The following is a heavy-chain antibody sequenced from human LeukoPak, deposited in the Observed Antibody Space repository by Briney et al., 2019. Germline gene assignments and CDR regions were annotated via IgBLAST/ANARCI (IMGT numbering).Heavy chain of an antibody. CDR3: VKHKTEYDILTGETYYFDY. D-gene: IGHD3-9*01. J-gene: IGHJ4*02. CDR1: GGSISSYY. V-gene: IGHV4-59*05. CDR2: IYYSGST. Sequence: SETLSLTCTVSGGSISSYYWSWIRQPPGKGLDWIGSIYYSGSTYYNPSLKSRVTISVDTSKNKFSLKLSSVTAADTAVYFFVKHKTEYDILTGETYYFDYWGQGTLVTVSS.